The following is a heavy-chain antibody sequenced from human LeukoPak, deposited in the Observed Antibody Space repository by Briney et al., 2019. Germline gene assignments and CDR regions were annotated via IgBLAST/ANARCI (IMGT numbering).Heavy chain of an antibody. CDR2: ISAYNGNT. J-gene: IGHJ6*02. CDR3: ARRYGSGSYSGNYYGMDV. CDR1: GYTFTSYG. Sequence: ASVKVSCKASGYTFTSYGISWVRQAPGQGLEWMGWISAYNGNTNYAQKLQGRVTMTTDTSTSTAYMELRSLRSDDTAVYYCARRYGSGSYSGNYYGMDVWGQGTTVTVSS. D-gene: IGHD3-10*01. V-gene: IGHV1-18*01.